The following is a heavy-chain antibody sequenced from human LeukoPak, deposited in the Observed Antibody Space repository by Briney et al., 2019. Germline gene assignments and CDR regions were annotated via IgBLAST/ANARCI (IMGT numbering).Heavy chain of an antibody. CDR3: ARGENYYDSSGYYLW. CDR1: GFTFSIYS. CDR2: ISSSSSYI. J-gene: IGHJ4*02. Sequence: GGSLRLSWAASGFTFSIYSMNCVRQAPGKVLEWVSSISSSSSYIYYADSVKGRFTISRDNAKNSLYLQMNSPRVEDNAVYYCARGENYYDSSGYYLWWGQGTLVTVSS. V-gene: IGHV3-21*04. D-gene: IGHD3-22*01.